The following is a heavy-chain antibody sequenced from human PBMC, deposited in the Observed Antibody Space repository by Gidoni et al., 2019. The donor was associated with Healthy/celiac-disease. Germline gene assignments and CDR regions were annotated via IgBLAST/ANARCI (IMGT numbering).Heavy chain of an antibody. CDR1: GFTLSNAW. V-gene: IGHV3-15*01. CDR3: TTGAGFDSGYDYEYYYYGMDV. J-gene: IGHJ6*02. D-gene: IGHD5-12*01. CDR2: IKSKTDGGTT. Sequence: EVQLVEYGGGLVKPGGSLRLSCAASGFTLSNAWMSWVRQDPGKGLEWVCRIKSKTDGGTTDYAAPVKGRFTISRDDSKNTLYLQMNSLTTEDTAVYYCTTGAGFDSGYDYEYYYYGMDVWGQGTTVTVSS.